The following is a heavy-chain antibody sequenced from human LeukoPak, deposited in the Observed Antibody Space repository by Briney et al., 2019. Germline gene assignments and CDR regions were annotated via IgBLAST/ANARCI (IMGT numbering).Heavy chain of an antibody. D-gene: IGHD5-18*01. CDR2: INSNGGST. CDR1: GFTFSSYG. V-gene: IGHV3-64*01. J-gene: IGHJ4*02. Sequence: GGSLRLSCAASGFTFSSYGMHWVRQAPGKGLEYVSAINSNGGSTYYANSVKGRFTISRDNSKNALYLQMGSLRAEDMAVYYCAREGSYGDSDYWGQGTLVTVSS. CDR3: AREGSYGDSDY.